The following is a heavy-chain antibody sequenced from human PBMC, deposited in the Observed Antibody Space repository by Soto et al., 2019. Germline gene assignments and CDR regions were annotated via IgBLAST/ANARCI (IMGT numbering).Heavy chain of an antibody. V-gene: IGHV1-2*02. J-gene: IGHJ4*02. CDR1: GYSFDAHY. Sequence: ASVKVSCKASGYSFDAHYIHWVGQAPGQGREWMGWINPFSGTTKLAQKFQGRVSVTRDTSISTDYVEMSSLRSDDTAIYYCATKGFFEYWGQGTLVTVSS. CDR3: ATKGFFEY. CDR2: INPFSGTT.